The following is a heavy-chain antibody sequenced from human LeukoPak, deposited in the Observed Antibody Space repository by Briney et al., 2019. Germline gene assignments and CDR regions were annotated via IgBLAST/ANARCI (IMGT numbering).Heavy chain of an antibody. CDR2: IYYSGST. D-gene: IGHD6-13*01. CDR1: GGSISSYY. CDR3: ARGTGYSRRFDY. V-gene: IGHV4-59*01. Sequence: SETLSLTCTVSGGSISSYYWSWIRQPPGKGLEWIGYIYYSGSTNYNPSLKSRVTISVDTSKNQFSLKLSSVTAADTAVYYCARGTGYSRRFDYWGQGTLVTVSS. J-gene: IGHJ4*02.